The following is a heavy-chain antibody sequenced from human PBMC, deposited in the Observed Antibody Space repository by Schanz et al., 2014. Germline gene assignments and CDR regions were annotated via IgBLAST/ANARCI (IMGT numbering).Heavy chain of an antibody. CDR1: GYTFTSDS. CDR2: INPSGGST. J-gene: IGHJ4*02. V-gene: IGHV1-46*01. D-gene: IGHD6-19*01. CDR3: ARGGYSSGWYDRDIAHFDY. Sequence: QVQLVQSGAEVKKPGASVKVSCKASGYTFTSDSMHWVRQAPGQGLEWMGMINPSGGSTTYAQKFQGRVTMTRDTSTSTVYMELSSLRSEDTAVYYCARGGYSSGWYDRDIAHFDYWGQGTLVTDSS.